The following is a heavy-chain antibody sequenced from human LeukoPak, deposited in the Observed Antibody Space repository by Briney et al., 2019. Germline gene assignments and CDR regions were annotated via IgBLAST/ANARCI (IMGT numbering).Heavy chain of an antibody. CDR1: GFTFSSYA. Sequence: QPGGSLRLSCAASGFTFSSYAMSWVRQAPGKGLEWVSAISGSGGSTYYAGSVKGRFTISRDNSKNTLYLQMNSLRAEDTAVYYCAKSLLWFGEAPDYWGQGTLVTVSS. CDR3: AKSLLWFGEAPDY. D-gene: IGHD3-10*01. CDR2: ISGSGGST. J-gene: IGHJ4*02. V-gene: IGHV3-23*01.